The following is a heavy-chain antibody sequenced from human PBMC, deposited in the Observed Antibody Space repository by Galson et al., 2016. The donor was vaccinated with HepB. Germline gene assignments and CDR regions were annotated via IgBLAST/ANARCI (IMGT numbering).Heavy chain of an antibody. CDR1: GASLRDHY. J-gene: IGHJ4*02. D-gene: IGHD3-16*01. Sequence: ETLSPTCTVSGASLRDHYWSWIRQPAGEGLEWIGRVYTAGNTHVNPSLRSRVTLSADTSKNQLSLSLKSVTAADTAVYYCAIGGGGGVRYFDPWGQGAQVTVSS. CDR2: VYTAGNT. CDR3: AIGGGGGVRYFDP. V-gene: IGHV4-4*07.